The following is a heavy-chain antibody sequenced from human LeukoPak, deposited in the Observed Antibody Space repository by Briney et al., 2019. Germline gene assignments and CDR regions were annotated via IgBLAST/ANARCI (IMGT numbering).Heavy chain of an antibody. D-gene: IGHD5-12*01. Sequence: ASVKVSCKASGYTFTSYDINWVRQAPGQGLEWMGWINTNTGNPTYAQGFTGRFVFSLDTSVSTAYLQISSLKAEDTAVYYCARDAQHVATFDYWAREPWSPSPQ. V-gene: IGHV7-4-1*02. J-gene: IGHJ4*02. CDR1: GYTFTSYD. CDR3: ARDAQHVATFDY. CDR2: INTNTGNP.